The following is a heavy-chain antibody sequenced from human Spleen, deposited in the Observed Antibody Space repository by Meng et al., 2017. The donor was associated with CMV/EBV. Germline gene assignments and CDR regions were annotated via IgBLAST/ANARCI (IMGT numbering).Heavy chain of an antibody. Sequence: SGKASRYSLTSYGISLVRQAPGQGLEWMGGINTDNGNTKYAQKFQGRVTVTTDTSTNTAYMELRSLRSDDTAVYFCARVREIVFDYWGQGALVTVSS. J-gene: IGHJ4*02. V-gene: IGHV1-18*01. CDR3: ARVREIVFDY. D-gene: IGHD3-16*02. CDR1: RYSLTSYG. CDR2: INTDNGNT.